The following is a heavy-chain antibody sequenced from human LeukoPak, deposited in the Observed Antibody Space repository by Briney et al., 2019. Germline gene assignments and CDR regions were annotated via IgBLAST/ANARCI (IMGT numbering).Heavy chain of an antibody. D-gene: IGHD1-26*01. V-gene: IGHV1-69*04. Sequence: ASVKVSCKASGYTFSSYAISWVRQAPGQGLEWMGRIIPILGIANYAQKFQGRVTITADKSTSTAYMELSSLRSEDTAVYYCARDGNSGSYDDYWGQGTLVTVSS. J-gene: IGHJ4*02. CDR3: ARDGNSGSYDDY. CDR1: GYTFSSYA. CDR2: IIPILGIA.